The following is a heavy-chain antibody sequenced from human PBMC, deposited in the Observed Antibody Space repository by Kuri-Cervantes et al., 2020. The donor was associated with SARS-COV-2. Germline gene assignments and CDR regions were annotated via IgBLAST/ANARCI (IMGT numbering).Heavy chain of an antibody. J-gene: IGHJ4*02. V-gene: IGHV3-73*01. CDR1: GFLFSASA. CDR2: IRGKANNYAT. CDR3: TTLIDY. Sequence: GGSLRLPCEVSGFLFSASAIHWVRQGSGKGLEWVGRIRGKANNYATAYVASVKGRFTISRDDSQNMAYLQMNSLKTEDTAVYYCTTLIDYWGQGTLVTVSS.